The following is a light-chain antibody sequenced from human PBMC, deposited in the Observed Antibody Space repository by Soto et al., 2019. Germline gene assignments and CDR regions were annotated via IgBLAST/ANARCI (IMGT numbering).Light chain of an antibody. CDR2: GAS. CDR3: QQYNNWPLT. V-gene: IGKV3-15*01. CDR1: QSVSTN. J-gene: IGKJ4*01. Sequence: EIVMTQSPATLSVSPGERATLSCWASQSVSTNLAWYQQIPGQIPRLLIYGASTRATGIPARFSGSGSGTEFTLTLSSLQSEDFAVYYCQQYNNWPLTFGGGTKVEIK.